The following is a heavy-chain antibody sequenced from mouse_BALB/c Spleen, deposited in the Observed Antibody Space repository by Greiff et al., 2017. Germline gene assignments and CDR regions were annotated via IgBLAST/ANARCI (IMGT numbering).Heavy chain of an antibody. CDR3: VRVGGDYDWYAMDY. Sequence: VQLQQSGPGLVAPSQSLSITCTVSGFSLTSYDISWIRQPPGKGLEWLGVIWTGGGTNYNSAFMSRLSISKDNSKSQVFLKMNSLQTDDTAIYYCVRVGGDYDWYAMDYWGQGTSVTVSS. CDR2: IWTGGGT. CDR1: GFSLTSYD. D-gene: IGHD2-4*01. V-gene: IGHV2-9-2*01. J-gene: IGHJ4*01.